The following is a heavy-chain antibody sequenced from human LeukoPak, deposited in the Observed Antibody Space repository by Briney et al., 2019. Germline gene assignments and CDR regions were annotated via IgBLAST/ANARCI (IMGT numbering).Heavy chain of an antibody. CDR1: GFTFSSYG. CDR2: IWYDGSNK. CDR3: ARVYRGGTYYFDY. V-gene: IGHV3-33*01. Sequence: GGSLRLSCAASGFTFSSYGMYWVRQAPGKGLEWVAVIWYDGSNKYYADSVKGRFTISRDNSKNTLYLQMNSLRAEDTAVYYCARVYRGGTYYFDYWGQGTLVTVSS. J-gene: IGHJ4*02. D-gene: IGHD1-26*01.